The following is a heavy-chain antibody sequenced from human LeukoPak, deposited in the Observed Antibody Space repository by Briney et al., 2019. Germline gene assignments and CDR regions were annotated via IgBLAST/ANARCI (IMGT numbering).Heavy chain of an antibody. CDR1: SGSISSSSYY. Sequence: SETLSLTCTVSSGSISSSSYYWGWIRQPPGKGLEWIGSIYYSGSTYYNPSLKSRVTISVDTSKNQFSLKLSSVTAADTAVYYCARDIATMIVVVNPGHPLGYFDYWGQGTLVTVSS. J-gene: IGHJ4*02. CDR3: ARDIATMIVVVNPGHPLGYFDY. V-gene: IGHV4-39*07. D-gene: IGHD3-22*01. CDR2: IYYSGST.